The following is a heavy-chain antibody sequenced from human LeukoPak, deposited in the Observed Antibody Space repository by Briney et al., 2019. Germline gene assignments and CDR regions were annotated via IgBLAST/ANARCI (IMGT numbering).Heavy chain of an antibody. V-gene: IGHV4-39*01. D-gene: IGHD6-13*01. Sequence: PWETLTLTCTVSGGSISISRYYWGCIRQPPGKGLEWIASAYYSGSAYYNPSLMSRVTISVDRSKNQFSLNLNSVTAADTAVYYCATSGTIAAAPDYWGHGTLGTVAS. J-gene: IGHJ4*03. CDR3: ATSGTIAAAPDY. CDR1: GGSISISRYY. CDR2: AYYSGSA.